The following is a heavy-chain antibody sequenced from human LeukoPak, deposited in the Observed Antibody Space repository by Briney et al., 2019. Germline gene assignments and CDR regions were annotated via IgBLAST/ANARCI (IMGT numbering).Heavy chain of an antibody. Sequence: GGSLRLSCAASGFTFSTNYMSWVRQAPGKGLEWVSAISGGGDNTYYADSVRGRFTISRDNSKNTLFLQMNSLRAEDTAIYYCAKPVDGASVQRYFQHWGQGTLVTVSS. CDR2: ISGGGDNT. V-gene: IGHV3-23*01. D-gene: IGHD1-1*01. CDR1: GFTFSTNY. CDR3: AKPVDGASVQRYFQH. J-gene: IGHJ1*01.